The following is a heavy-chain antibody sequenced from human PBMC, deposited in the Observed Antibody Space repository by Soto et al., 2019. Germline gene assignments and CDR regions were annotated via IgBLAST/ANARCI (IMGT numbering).Heavy chain of an antibody. J-gene: IGHJ4*02. D-gene: IGHD5-18*01. V-gene: IGHV3-74*01. Sequence: GGSLRLSCAASGFTFSSYWMHWVRQAPWKGLVWVSRINSDGSSTSYADSVKGRFTISRDNSKNTLYLQMNSLRAEDTAVYYCANIPPGYSYGCFFFDFSSQGTLDIGSS. CDR3: ANIPPGYSYGCFFFDF. CDR1: GFTFSSYW. CDR2: INSDGSST.